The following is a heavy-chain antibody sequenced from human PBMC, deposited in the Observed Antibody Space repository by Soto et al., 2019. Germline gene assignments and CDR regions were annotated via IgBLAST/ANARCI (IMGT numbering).Heavy chain of an antibody. CDR1: GYTFSTYD. V-gene: IGHV1-8*01. D-gene: IGHD3-10*01. Sequence: ASVKVSCKTSGYTFSTYDINWVRQAPGQGLEWMGWMNPNSGDTGYAQKFLGRLTMTRDSSIRTVYMELSSLSSEDTAVYYCARINYYGSGSYQDFFYFYALDVWGQGTTVTVSS. CDR3: ARINYYGSGSYQDFFYFYALDV. J-gene: IGHJ6*02. CDR2: MNPNSGDT.